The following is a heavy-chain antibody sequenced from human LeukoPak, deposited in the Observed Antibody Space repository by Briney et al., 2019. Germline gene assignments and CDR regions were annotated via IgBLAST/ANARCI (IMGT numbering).Heavy chain of an antibody. V-gene: IGHV3-20*04. CDR3: SRDHSSYCTSTSCSAFGMDV. CDR2: INWNGDST. CDR1: GFTFDDYG. Sequence: GGCLRLSCAASGFTFDDYGMSWVRQAPGKGLEWVSGINWNGDSTHYADSVKGRFTISRDNAKNSLYLQMNSLRAEDTALYYCSRDHSSYCTSTSCSAFGMDVWGQGTTVTVSS. J-gene: IGHJ6*02. D-gene: IGHD2-2*01.